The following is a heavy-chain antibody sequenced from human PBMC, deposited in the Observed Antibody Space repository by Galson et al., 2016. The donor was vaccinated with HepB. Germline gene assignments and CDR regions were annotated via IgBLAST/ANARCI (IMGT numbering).Heavy chain of an antibody. D-gene: IGHD5-12*01. Sequence: SVTVSCKASGYTFTTYAMYWVRQAPGQRLEWMGWINAANGDTKYSQKLQGRGTITWDTSANTAYMELSSLRSEDTAVYYCARGHIVATVDYYYYGLDVWGQGTTVIVS. V-gene: IGHV1-3*01. CDR2: INAANGDT. CDR1: GYTFTTYA. J-gene: IGHJ6*02. CDR3: ARGHIVATVDYYYYGLDV.